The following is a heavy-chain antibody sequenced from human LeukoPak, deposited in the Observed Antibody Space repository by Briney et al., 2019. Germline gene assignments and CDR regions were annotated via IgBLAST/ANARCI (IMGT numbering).Heavy chain of an antibody. CDR3: ARGYGSGSYFVY. CDR1: GGSISSGSYY. D-gene: IGHD3-10*01. V-gene: IGHV4-61*02. Sequence: SETLSLTCTVSGGSISSGSYYWSWIRQPAGKGLEWIGRIYTSGSTNYNPSLKSRVTISIDTSKNQFSLKLSSVTAADTAVYYCARGYGSGSYFVYWGQGTLVTVSP. J-gene: IGHJ4*02. CDR2: IYTSGST.